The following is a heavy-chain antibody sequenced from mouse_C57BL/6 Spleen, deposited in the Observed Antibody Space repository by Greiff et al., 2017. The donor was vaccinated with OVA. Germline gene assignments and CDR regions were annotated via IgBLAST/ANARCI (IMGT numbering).Heavy chain of an antibody. CDR1: GYAFSSSW. CDR3: ARSGSSVLFAY. D-gene: IGHD3-1*01. Sequence: VQLQQSGPELVKPGASVKISCKASGYAFSSSWMNWVKQRPGKGLEWIGRIYPGDGDTNYNGKFKGKATLTADKSSSTAYMQLSSLTSEDSAVYFCARSGSSVLFAYWGQGTLVTVSA. J-gene: IGHJ3*01. CDR2: IYPGDGDT. V-gene: IGHV1-82*01.